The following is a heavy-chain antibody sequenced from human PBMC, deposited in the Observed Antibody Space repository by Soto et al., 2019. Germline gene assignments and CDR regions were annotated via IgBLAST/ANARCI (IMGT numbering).Heavy chain of an antibody. CDR3: ARDKDLQPTVWGF. J-gene: IGHJ4*02. CDR2: VYYSGAT. Sequence: TLPLTCTVSGDSMATGGHYYNWIRQVPGKGLEWIGYVYYSGATHYTPSLRARAAISRDTSKNQFSLRLISVTAADTALYYCARDKDLQPTVWGFWGQGIQVTVSS. CDR1: GDSMATGGHY. D-gene: IGHD3-16*01. V-gene: IGHV4-31*03.